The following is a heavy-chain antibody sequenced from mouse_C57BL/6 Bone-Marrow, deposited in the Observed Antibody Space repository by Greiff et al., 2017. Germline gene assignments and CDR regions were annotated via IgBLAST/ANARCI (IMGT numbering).Heavy chain of an antibody. CDR1: GYTFTSYW. CDR3: ARITTVVATNYFDY. Sequence: QVQLQQPGAELVKPGASVKLSCKASGYTFTSYWMQWVKQRPGQGLEWIGEIDPSDSCTNYNQKFKGKATLTVDTSSSTAYMQLSSLTSEDSAVYYCARITTVVATNYFDYWGQGTTLTVSS. CDR2: IDPSDSCT. V-gene: IGHV1-50*01. J-gene: IGHJ2*01. D-gene: IGHD1-1*01.